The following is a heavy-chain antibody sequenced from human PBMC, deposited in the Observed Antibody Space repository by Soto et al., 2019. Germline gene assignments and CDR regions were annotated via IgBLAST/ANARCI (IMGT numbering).Heavy chain of an antibody. D-gene: IGHD3-3*01. J-gene: IGHJ6*02. Sequence: PGGSLRLSCAASGFTFSSYAMHWVRQAPGKGLEWVAVISYDGSNKYYADSVKGRFTISRDNSKNTLYLQMSSLRAEDTAVYYYAREYYDFSRYYYYGMDVWGQGTTVTVSS. CDR3: AREYYDFSRYYYYGMDV. CDR1: GFTFSSYA. CDR2: ISYDGSNK. V-gene: IGHV3-30-3*01.